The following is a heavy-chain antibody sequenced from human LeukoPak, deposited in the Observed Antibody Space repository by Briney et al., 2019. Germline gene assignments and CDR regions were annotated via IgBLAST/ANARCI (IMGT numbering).Heavy chain of an antibody. J-gene: IGHJ5*02. CDR2: IYYSGST. CDR3: ARDAVYGYCSGGSCYLYENWFDP. Sequence: PSETLSLTCTVSGGSISSYYWSWIRQPPGKGLEWIGYIYYSGSTNYNPSLKSRVTISVDTSKNQFSLKLSSVTAADTAVYYCARDAVYGYCSGGSCYLYENWFDPWGQGTLVTVSS. V-gene: IGHV4-59*12. D-gene: IGHD2-15*01. CDR1: GGSISSYY.